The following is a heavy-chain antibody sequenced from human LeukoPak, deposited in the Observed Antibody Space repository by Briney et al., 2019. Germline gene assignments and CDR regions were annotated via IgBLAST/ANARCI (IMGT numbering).Heavy chain of an antibody. D-gene: IGHD6-19*01. Sequence: GGSLRLSCTTSGFTFPTYSIHWVRQARGKGLEWVSSITSSSDYIYYADSVKGRFTISRDNAKNSLYLQMNSLRAEDTAVYYCVAVAGTKPLFLFDCSGQGTLVTVSS. CDR3: VAVAGTKPLFLFDC. V-gene: IGHV3-21*01. CDR1: GFTFPTYS. J-gene: IGHJ4*02. CDR2: ITSSSDYI.